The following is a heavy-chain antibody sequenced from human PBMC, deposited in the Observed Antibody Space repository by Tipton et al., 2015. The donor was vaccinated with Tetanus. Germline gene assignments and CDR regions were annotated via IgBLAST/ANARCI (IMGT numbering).Heavy chain of an antibody. CDR2: MNPNSGNT. CDR3: ARGVRVVPAAIEGAGEYYYGMDV. V-gene: IGHV1-8*01. J-gene: IGHJ6*02. D-gene: IGHD2-2*02. Sequence: QLVQSGAEVKKPGASVKVSCKASGYAFTSYDINWVRQATGQGLEWMGWMNPNSGNTGYAQKFQGRVTMTRNTSISTAYMELSSLRSEATAVYYWARGVRVVPAAIEGAGEYYYGMDVWGQGTTVTVSS. CDR1: GYAFTSYD.